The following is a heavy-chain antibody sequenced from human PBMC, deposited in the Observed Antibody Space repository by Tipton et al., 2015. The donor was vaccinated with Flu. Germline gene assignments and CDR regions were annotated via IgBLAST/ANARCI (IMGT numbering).Heavy chain of an antibody. CDR2: IYFTGST. D-gene: IGHD2-15*01. J-gene: IGHJ4*02. CDR1: GGSISSGSYY. CDR3: ARGGGSPSY. Sequence: TLSLTCTVSGGSISSGSYYWTWIRQPPGKGLEWIGYIYFTGSTNYNPSLKSRVTISVDMSKNQFSLKLTSVTAADTAVYYCARGGGSPSYWGQGTLVTVSS. V-gene: IGHV4-61*01.